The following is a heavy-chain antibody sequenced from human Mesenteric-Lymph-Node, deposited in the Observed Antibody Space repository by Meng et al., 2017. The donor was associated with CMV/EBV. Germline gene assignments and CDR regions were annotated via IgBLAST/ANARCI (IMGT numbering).Heavy chain of an antibody. CDR1: GFTFSSYA. D-gene: IGHD3-3*01. CDR3: ARDGAYYDFWSCYYSPLDAFDI. J-gene: IGHJ3*02. CDR2: ISYDGSNK. Sequence: GGSLRLSCAASGFTFSSYAMHWVRQAPGKGLEWVAVISYDGSNKYYADSVKGRFTISRDNSKNTLYLQMNSLRAEDTAVYYCARDGAYYDFWSCYYSPLDAFDIWGQGTMVTVSS. V-gene: IGHV3-30*04.